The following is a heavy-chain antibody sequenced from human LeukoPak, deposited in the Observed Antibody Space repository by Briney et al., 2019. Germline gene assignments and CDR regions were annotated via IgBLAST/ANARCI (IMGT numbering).Heavy chain of an antibody. CDR2: IYYSGST. CDR3: VRRYYDSSGFDAFDI. D-gene: IGHD3-22*01. CDR1: GGSISSSSYY. Sequence: SETLSLTCTVSGGSISSSSYYWGWIRQPPGKGLEWIGSIYYSGSTYYNPSLKSRVTISVDTSKNQFSLKLSSVPAADTAVYYCVRRYYDSSGFDAFDIWGQGTMVTVSS. V-gene: IGHV4-39*01. J-gene: IGHJ3*02.